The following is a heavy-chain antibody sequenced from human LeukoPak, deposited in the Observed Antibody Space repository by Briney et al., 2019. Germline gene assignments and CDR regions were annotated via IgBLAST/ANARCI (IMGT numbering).Heavy chain of an antibody. Sequence: GASVKVSCKASGYTFTQFYIHWVRQAPGQGLEWMGWISAYNGNTNYAQKLQGRVTLTTDTSTSTAYMELRSLRSDDTAMYYCARILAVGAFDIWGQGTMVTVSS. CDR3: ARILAVGAFDI. CDR2: ISAYNGNT. CDR1: GYTFTQFY. V-gene: IGHV1-18*01. D-gene: IGHD6-19*01. J-gene: IGHJ3*02.